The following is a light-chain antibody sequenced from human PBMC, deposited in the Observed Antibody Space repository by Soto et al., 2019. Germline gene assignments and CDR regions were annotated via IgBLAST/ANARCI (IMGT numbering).Light chain of an antibody. V-gene: IGLV2-14*03. CDR2: DVS. CDR3: SSYTSTSTYWM. J-gene: IGLJ3*02. Sequence: QSALTQPASVSGSPGQSITISCTGSSSDVGGYNFVSWYQQYPGKAPKVLIYDVSNRPSGVSNRFSGSKSGSTASLTISGLQADDQADYYCSSYTSTSTYWMFGGGTKVTVL. CDR1: SSDVGGYNF.